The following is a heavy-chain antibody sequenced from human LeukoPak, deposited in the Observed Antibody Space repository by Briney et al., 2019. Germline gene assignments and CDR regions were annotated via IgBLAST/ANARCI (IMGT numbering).Heavy chain of an antibody. V-gene: IGHV3-21*01. CDR2: ISSSSSYI. D-gene: IGHD3-9*01. CDR1: GFTFSSYS. J-gene: IGHJ4*02. Sequence: GGSLRLSCAASGFTFSSYSMNWVRQAPGKGLEWVSSISSSSSYIYYADSVKGRFTISRDNAKDSLYLQMNSLRAEDTAVYYCARESRDGDILTGYLHWGQGTLVTVSS. CDR3: ARESRDGDILTGYLH.